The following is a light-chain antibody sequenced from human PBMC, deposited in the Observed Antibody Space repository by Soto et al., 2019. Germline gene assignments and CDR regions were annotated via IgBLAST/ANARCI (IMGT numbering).Light chain of an antibody. CDR2: ANN. V-gene: IGLV1-44*01. J-gene: IGLJ2*01. CDR3: AAWDDSLNGVI. Sequence: QSVLTQPPSASGTPGLRVIISCSGGTSNIGNNNVNWYQHLPGTAPKLLIYANNQRPSGVPDRFSASKSGTSASLAISGLQSEDEADYYCAAWDDSLNGVIFGGGTKLTVL. CDR1: TSNIGNNN.